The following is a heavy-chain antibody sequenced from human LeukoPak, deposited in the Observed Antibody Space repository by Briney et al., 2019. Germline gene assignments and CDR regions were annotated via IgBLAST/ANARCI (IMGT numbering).Heavy chain of an antibody. CDR1: GGTFSSYA. Sequence: ASVKVSCKASGGTFSSYAISWVRQAPGQGLEWMGRIIPIFGIANYAQKFQGRVTITADKSTGTAYMELSSLRSEDTAVYYCAREGEDVEMANWGQGTLVTVSS. J-gene: IGHJ4*02. CDR3: AREGEDVEMAN. V-gene: IGHV1-69*04. CDR2: IIPIFGIA. D-gene: IGHD5-24*01.